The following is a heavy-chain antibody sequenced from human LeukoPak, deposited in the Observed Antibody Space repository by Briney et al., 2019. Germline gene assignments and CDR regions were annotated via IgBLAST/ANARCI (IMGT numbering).Heavy chain of an antibody. CDR1: GYTFTGYY. CDR2: INPNSGGT. Sequence: ASVKVSCKASGYTFTGYYMHWVRQAPGQGLEWMGWINPNSGGTNYAQKFQGRVTITADKSTSTAYMELSSLRSEDTAVYYCARHLPGYYFDYWGQGTLVTVSS. V-gene: IGHV1-2*02. J-gene: IGHJ4*02. CDR3: ARHLPGYYFDY.